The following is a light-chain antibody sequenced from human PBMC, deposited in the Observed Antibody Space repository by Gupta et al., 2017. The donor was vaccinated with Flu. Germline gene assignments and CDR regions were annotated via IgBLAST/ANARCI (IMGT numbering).Light chain of an antibody. J-gene: IGKJ3*01. V-gene: IGKV1-33*01. CDR1: REISQY. Sequence: PSSLSASVGDRVTITCQASREISQYLHWYQQKPGKAPKLLIYDASKVKTGVPSRFSGSGSGTDFTFTINSLQPEDFATYYCLQDSNLVFTFGHGTKVDFK. CDR3: LQDSNLVFT. CDR2: DAS.